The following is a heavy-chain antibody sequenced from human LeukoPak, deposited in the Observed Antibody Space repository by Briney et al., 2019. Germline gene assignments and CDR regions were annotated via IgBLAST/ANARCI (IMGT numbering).Heavy chain of an antibody. CDR3: AKDRNYGDFRPYYFDY. Sequence: GGSLRLSCAASGFTFSNYWMHWVRQVPGKGLVWVSRINTDGSITSYADSVKGRFTISRDNSKNTLYLQMNSLRAEDTAVYYCAKDRNYGDFRPYYFDYWGQGTLVTVSS. V-gene: IGHV3-74*01. CDR1: GFTFSNYW. J-gene: IGHJ4*02. D-gene: IGHD4-17*01. CDR2: INTDGSIT.